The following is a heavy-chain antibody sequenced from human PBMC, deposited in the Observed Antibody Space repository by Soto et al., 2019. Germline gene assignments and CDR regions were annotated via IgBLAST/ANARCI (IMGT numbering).Heavy chain of an antibody. J-gene: IGHJ4*02. D-gene: IGHD4-17*01. CDR2: ISSSSGYT. Sequence: GGSLRLSCAASGFTFSDYYMSWIRQAPGKGLEWVSYISSSSGYTNYADSVKGRFTISRDNAKNTLYLQMNSLRAEDTAVYYCAKEYGRLDYWGQGTLVTVSS. CDR1: GFTFSDYY. CDR3: AKEYGRLDY. V-gene: IGHV3-11*06.